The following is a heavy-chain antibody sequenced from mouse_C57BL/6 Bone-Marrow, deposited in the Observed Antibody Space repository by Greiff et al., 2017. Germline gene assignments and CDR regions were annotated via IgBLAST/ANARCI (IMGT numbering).Heavy chain of an antibody. CDR2: IWTGGGT. CDR3: ATYSNYPAWFAY. Sequence: VKLVESGPGLVAPSQSLSITCTVPGFSLTSYAISWVRQPPGTGLELLGVIWTGGGTNFNSAPKSRLSISKDNSKSQVFLKMISLQTDDKARYYCATYSNYPAWFAYWGQGTLVTVSA. V-gene: IGHV2-9-1*01. CDR1: GFSLTSYA. J-gene: IGHJ3*01. D-gene: IGHD2-5*01.